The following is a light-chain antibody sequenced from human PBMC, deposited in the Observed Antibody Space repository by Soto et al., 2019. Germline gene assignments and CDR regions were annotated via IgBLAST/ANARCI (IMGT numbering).Light chain of an antibody. J-gene: IGLJ2*01. Sequence: QSALTQPASVSGSPGQSITISCTGTSSDIGGYNYVSWYQQHPGRAPKLIIYEVSNRPSGVSHRFSGSKSVNTATLAISGLQPEDEADYYCSSHTPGNTLVVFGGGTKLTVL. CDR2: EVS. CDR3: SSHTPGNTLVV. V-gene: IGLV2-14*01. CDR1: SSDIGGYNY.